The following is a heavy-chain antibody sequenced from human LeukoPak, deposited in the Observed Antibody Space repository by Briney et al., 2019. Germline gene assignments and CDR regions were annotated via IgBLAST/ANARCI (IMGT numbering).Heavy chain of an antibody. D-gene: IGHD3-10*01. Sequence: PGGSLRLSCAASGFTFSTFAMTWVRRAPGKGLEWVSDIKSSGDNTYYADSVEGRFTISRDNSKNTLYLQMNSLRSEDTAVYYCAKNSYASGTSESYYYMDVWGKGTAVTVSS. CDR3: AKNSYASGTSESYYYMDV. V-gene: IGHV3-23*01. J-gene: IGHJ6*03. CDR2: IKSSGDNT. CDR1: GFTFSTFA.